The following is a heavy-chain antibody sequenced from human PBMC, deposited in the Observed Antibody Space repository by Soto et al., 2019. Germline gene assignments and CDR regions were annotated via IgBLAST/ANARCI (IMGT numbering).Heavy chain of an antibody. Sequence: SETLSLTCAVSGGSISSSNWWSWVRQPPWKGLEWIGEIYHSGSTNYNPSLKSRVTISVDKSKNQFSLKLSSVTAADTAVYYCARDRLYGDNPYYYYYGMDVWGQGTTVT. CDR1: GGSISSSNW. J-gene: IGHJ6*02. CDR2: IYHSGST. D-gene: IGHD4-17*01. CDR3: ARDRLYGDNPYYYYYGMDV. V-gene: IGHV4-4*02.